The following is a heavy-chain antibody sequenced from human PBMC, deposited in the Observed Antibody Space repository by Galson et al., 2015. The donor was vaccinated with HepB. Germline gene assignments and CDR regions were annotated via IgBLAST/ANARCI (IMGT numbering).Heavy chain of an antibody. V-gene: IGHV1-69*13. CDR1: GGTFSSYA. J-gene: IGHJ4*02. D-gene: IGHD1-20*01. CDR2: IIPIFGTA. CDR3: ARALEITGIVDY. Sequence: SVKVSCKASGGTFSSYAISWVRQAPGQGLEWMGGIIPIFGTANYAQKFQGRVTITADESTSTAYMELSSLRSEDTAVYYCARALEITGIVDYWGQGTLVTVSS.